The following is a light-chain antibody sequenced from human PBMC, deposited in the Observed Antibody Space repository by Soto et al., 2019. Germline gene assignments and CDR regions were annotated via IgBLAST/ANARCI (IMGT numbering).Light chain of an antibody. V-gene: IGLV2-11*01. J-gene: IGLJ3*02. CDR3: CSYAGSYTWV. CDR2: DVS. CDR1: SSDVGAYNF. Sequence: QSALTQPRSVSGSPGQSVTISCTGTSSDVGAYNFVSWYRQHPGEAPKLMIYDVSNRPSGVPDRFSGSKSANTASLTISGLQAEDDAAYYCCSYAGSYTWVFGEGTKLNVL.